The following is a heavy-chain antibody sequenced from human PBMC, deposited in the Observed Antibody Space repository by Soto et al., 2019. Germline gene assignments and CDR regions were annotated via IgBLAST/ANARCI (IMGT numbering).Heavy chain of an antibody. D-gene: IGHD6-13*01. Sequence: ASVKFSCKASGYTFTSYDINWVRQATGQGLEWMGWMNPNSGNTGYAQKFQGRLTMSWTTSISTAYMELSSLTSDDTAVYYCARAGMPAAGTRGLVWFDPWGQGTLVTVSS. CDR2: MNPNSGNT. J-gene: IGHJ5*02. CDR3: ARAGMPAAGTRGLVWFDP. CDR1: GYTFTSYD. V-gene: IGHV1-8*01.